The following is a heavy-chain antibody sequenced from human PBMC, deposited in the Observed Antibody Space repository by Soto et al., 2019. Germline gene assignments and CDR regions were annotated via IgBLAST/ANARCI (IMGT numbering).Heavy chain of an antibody. CDR1: GYTFTSYG. CDR3: ARDEIAVAGRVWFDP. CDR2: ISVYNGNT. D-gene: IGHD6-19*01. Sequence: ASVKVSCKASGYTFTSYGISWVRQAPGQGLEWMGWISVYNGNTNYAQKFQGRVTMTTDTSTSTAYMELRSLRSDDTAVYYCARDEIAVAGRVWFDPWGQGTLVTVSS. J-gene: IGHJ5*02. V-gene: IGHV1-18*01.